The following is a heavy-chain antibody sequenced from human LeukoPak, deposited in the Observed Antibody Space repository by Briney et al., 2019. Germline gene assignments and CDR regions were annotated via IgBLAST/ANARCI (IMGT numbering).Heavy chain of an antibody. D-gene: IGHD6-19*01. Sequence: GGSLRLSCVASAFTFSAYGMSWVRQAPGKGLEGVSAISGSGGSTYYADSVKGRFTISRDNSKNTLYLQMNSLRAEDTAVYYCAKNLWSSGNYYFDYWGQGTLVTVSS. V-gene: IGHV3-23*01. CDR3: AKNLWSSGNYYFDY. J-gene: IGHJ4*02. CDR2: ISGSGGST. CDR1: AFTFSAYG.